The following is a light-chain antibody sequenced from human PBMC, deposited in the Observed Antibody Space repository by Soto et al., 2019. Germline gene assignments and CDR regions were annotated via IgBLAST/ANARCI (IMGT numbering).Light chain of an antibody. CDR2: GAS. J-gene: IGKJ4*01. CDR3: QQYNNWPRGT. CDR1: QSVSNN. V-gene: IGKV3-15*01. Sequence: EIVMTQSPATLSVSPRERATLSCRASQSVSNNLAWYQQKPGQAPRLLIYGASTSATGIPARFSGSGSGTEFTLTISSLQSEDFAVYYCQQYNNWPRGTFGGGTKVEIK.